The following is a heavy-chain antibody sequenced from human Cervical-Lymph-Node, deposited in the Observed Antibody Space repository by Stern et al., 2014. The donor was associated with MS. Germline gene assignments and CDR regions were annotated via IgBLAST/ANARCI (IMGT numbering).Heavy chain of an antibody. J-gene: IGHJ5*02. Sequence: QLVQSGAVMKNPGASVKVSCKTSGYTFTGHYLHWIRQAPGQGLEWVGRINPNSGASDSARKFQGRVAMTSDTSITTAYMELNSLKLDDTAVYYCARDGFPSTHGMDTWLDPWGQGTLVTVSP. D-gene: IGHD1-1*01. CDR3: ARDGFPSTHGMDTWLDP. CDR2: INPNSGAS. CDR1: GYTFTGHY. V-gene: IGHV1-2*06.